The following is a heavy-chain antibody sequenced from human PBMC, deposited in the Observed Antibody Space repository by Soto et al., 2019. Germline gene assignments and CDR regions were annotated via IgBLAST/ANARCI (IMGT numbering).Heavy chain of an antibody. CDR1: GFTFSSYW. Sequence: EVQLVESGGGLVQPGGSLRVSCAASGFTFSSYWMHWVRQAPGKGLVWVSCINSDGSSTSYADSVKGRFTISRDNAKNTLYLQMNSLRAEDTAIYYCARRGAVAGLHYWGQGTLVTVSS. CDR3: ARRGAVAGLHY. CDR2: INSDGSST. V-gene: IGHV3-74*01. J-gene: IGHJ4*02. D-gene: IGHD6-19*01.